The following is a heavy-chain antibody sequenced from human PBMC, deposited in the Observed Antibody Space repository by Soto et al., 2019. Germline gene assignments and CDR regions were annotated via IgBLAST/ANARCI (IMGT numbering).Heavy chain of an antibody. CDR3: AKVRYSSPMGYYYGMDV. CDR1: RVAFSKFI. D-gene: IGHD6-19*01. Sequence: QAQLEQSGGEVKKPGSSVKVSCKASRVAFSKFIVTWVRQAPGLGLEWVGGIIPIFGTANYAQKFQGRVTITAAESTSTSYMEVNNLRPEDTAVYYCAKVRYSSPMGYYYGMDVWGQGTTVTVSS. V-gene: IGHV1-69*01. CDR2: IIPIFGTA. J-gene: IGHJ6*02.